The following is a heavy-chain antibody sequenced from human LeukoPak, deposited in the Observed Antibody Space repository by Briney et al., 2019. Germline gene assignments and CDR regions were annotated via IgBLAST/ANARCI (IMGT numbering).Heavy chain of an antibody. J-gene: IGHJ4*02. CDR3: AKDRTRQAY. CDR1: GFTFSNYW. CDR2: IKEDGSDK. V-gene: IGHV3-7*03. D-gene: IGHD3-3*01. Sequence: GGSLRLSCAASGFTFSNYWMSWVRQTPGKGLEWVANIKEDGSDKYYVDSLKGRFTISRDDAKNPLYLQMNSLRAEDTAVYYCAKDRTRQAYWGQGTLVTVSS.